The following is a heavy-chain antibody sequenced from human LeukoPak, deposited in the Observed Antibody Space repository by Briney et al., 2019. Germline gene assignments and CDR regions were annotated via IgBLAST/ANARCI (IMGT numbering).Heavy chain of an antibody. J-gene: IGHJ4*02. V-gene: IGHV3-20*04. D-gene: IGHD3-22*01. CDR1: GFTFDDYG. CDR2: INWNGGST. Sequence: GGSLRLSCATSGFTFDDYGMSWVRQAPGKGLEWVSGINWNGGSTGYADSVKGRFTISRDNAKNSLYLQMNSLRAEDTALYYCARSPPTYYYDSSGYYFPVYWGQGTLVTVSS. CDR3: ARSPPTYYYDSSGYYFPVY.